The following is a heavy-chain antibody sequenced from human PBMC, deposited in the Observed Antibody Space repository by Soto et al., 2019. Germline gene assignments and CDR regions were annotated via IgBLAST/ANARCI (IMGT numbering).Heavy chain of an antibody. J-gene: IGHJ6*02. Sequence: PSGAHALTFTVSGGFHRSYYRIGIRQPPGKGVEWIGYVFYTERANYNASLKRRVSISLDTSNYQFSLKLSSVTAADTAVYYCARDGDGRMTTNPNCYNGMDFWGPGTTVTVSS. D-gene: IGHD4-4*01. V-gene: IGHV4-59*01. CDR1: GGFHRSYY. CDR3: ARDGDGRMTTNPNCYNGMDF. CDR2: VFYTERA.